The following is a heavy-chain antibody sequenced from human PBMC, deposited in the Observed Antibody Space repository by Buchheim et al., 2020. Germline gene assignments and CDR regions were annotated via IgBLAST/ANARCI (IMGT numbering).Heavy chain of an antibody. CDR1: GFTFSSYA. V-gene: IGHV3-30*04. J-gene: IGHJ6*02. CDR2: ISYDGSNK. D-gene: IGHD2-8*01. Sequence: QVQLVESGGGLVQPGRSLRLSCAASGFTFSSYAMHWVRQAPGKGLEWVAVISYDGSNKYYADSVKGRFTISRDNSKNTLYLQMNRLRAEDTAVYYCARGLYSPYYGMDVGGQGTT. CDR3: ARGLYSPYYGMDV.